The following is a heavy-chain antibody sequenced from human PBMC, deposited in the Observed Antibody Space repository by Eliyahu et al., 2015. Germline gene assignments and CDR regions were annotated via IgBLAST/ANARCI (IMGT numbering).Heavy chain of an antibody. CDR1: GFSLSTSGVG. V-gene: IGHV2-5*01. CDR2: IYWNDDK. D-gene: IGHD6-13*01. Sequence: QITLKESGPTLVKPTQTLTLTCTFSGFSLSTSGVGVGWIRQPPGKAXEWLALIYWNDDKRYSPSLKSRLTITKDTSKNQVVLTMTNMDPVDTATYYCAHSIAAADVGWFDPWGQGTLVTVSS. CDR3: AHSIAAADVGWFDP. J-gene: IGHJ5*02.